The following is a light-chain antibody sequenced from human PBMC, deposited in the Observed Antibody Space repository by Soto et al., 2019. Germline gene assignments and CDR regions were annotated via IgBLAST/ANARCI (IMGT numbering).Light chain of an antibody. Sequence: EIVLTQSPATLSLSPGERATLSCRASESVSSHLAWYQQKPGQAPRLLIYEASNRATGIPARFSGSGSGTDFSLTISSLEPDDFALYYCQQRSNWPPFTFGPGTKVDIK. CDR3: QQRSNWPPFT. J-gene: IGKJ3*01. V-gene: IGKV3-11*01. CDR1: ESVSSH. CDR2: EAS.